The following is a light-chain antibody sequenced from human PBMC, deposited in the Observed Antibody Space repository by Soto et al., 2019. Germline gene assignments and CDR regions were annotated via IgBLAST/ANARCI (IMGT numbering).Light chain of an antibody. CDR2: DDT. Sequence: SYELTQPPSVSVAPGQTARFTCGGNNIGSKSVHWCQQKPGQAPVLVVYDDTDRPSGIPERFSGSNSGNTATLTISRVEAGDEADYYCQVWDSGSDQPVFGGGTQLTVL. V-gene: IGLV3-21*02. J-gene: IGLJ3*02. CDR3: QVWDSGSDQPV. CDR1: NIGSKS.